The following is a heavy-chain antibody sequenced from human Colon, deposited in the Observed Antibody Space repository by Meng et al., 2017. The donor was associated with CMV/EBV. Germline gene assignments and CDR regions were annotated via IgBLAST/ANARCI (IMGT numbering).Heavy chain of an antibody. D-gene: IGHD3-10*01. CDR1: GFNFTSYP. Sequence: SGFNFTSYPMVWLGHGSGQRLEWRVFRKAASGATRYSQQFKGRVTFTSDTSAATASLELTSLRLEDTAVYCCARDISGSVCACLDYWGQGTLVTVSS. V-gene: IGHV1-3*01. CDR3: ARDISGSVCACLDY. CDR2: RKAASGAT. J-gene: IGHJ4*02.